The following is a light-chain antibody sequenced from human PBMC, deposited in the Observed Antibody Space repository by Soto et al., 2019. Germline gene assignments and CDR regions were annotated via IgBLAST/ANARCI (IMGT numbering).Light chain of an antibody. Sequence: IQMTRSPSSLSACIGDRVTISCLASQDISSSLNWYQHKSGKAPKLLIYAASGLHSGVPSRFSGSGSGTDFTLTISSLQPEDFATYYCQQSYVTPWTFGQGTKVDNK. V-gene: IGKV1-39*01. CDR3: QQSYVTPWT. CDR2: AAS. CDR1: QDISSS. J-gene: IGKJ1*01.